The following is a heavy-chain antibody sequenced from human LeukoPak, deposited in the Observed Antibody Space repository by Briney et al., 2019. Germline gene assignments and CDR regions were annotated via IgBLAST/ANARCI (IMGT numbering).Heavy chain of an antibody. CDR2: IKQDGSEK. D-gene: IGHD3-16*02. V-gene: IGHV3-7*01. CDR3: ARDYVWGSYREDYFDY. CDR1: GFTFSSYW. Sequence: PGGSLRLSCAASGFTFSSYWMSWVRQAPGKGLEWVANIKQDGSEKYYVDSVEGRFTISRDNAKNSLYLQMNSLRAEDTAVYYCARDYVWGSYREDYFDYWGQGTLVTVSS. J-gene: IGHJ4*02.